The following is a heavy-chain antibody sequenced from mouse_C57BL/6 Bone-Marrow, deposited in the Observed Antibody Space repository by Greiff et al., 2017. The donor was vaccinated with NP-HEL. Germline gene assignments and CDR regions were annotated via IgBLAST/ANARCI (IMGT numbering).Heavy chain of an antibody. V-gene: IGHV5-15*01. D-gene: IGHD1-1*01. Sequence: EVKLVESGGGLVQPGGSLKLSCAASGFTFSDYGMAWVRQAPRKGLEWVAFISNLAYSIYYADTVTGRFTLSRENAKNTLYLEMSSLRSEDTAMYYCARHYGSSPFAYWGQGTLVTVSA. CDR1: GFTFSDYG. CDR2: ISNLAYSI. J-gene: IGHJ3*01. CDR3: ARHYGSSPFAY.